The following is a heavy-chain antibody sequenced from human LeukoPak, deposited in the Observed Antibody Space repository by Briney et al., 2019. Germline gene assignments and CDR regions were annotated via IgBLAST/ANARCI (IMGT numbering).Heavy chain of an antibody. J-gene: IGHJ2*01. D-gene: IGHD1-26*01. CDR3: ANVHSGTYPTYFDL. V-gene: IGHV4-59*01. Sequence: PSETLSLTCTVSGGSINSYYWSWIRQPPGKGLEYIGYIYYSGSTNYNPSLKSRVTISLDTSKNQFSLKLSSVTAADTAVYYCANVHSGTYPTYFDLWGRGTLVTVSS. CDR2: IYYSGST. CDR1: GGSINSYY.